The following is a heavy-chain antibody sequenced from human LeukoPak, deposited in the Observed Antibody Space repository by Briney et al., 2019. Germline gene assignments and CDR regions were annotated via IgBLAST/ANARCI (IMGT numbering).Heavy chain of an antibody. V-gene: IGHV4-4*07. CDR3: ARAGRYCSGGSCYWFDP. D-gene: IGHD2-15*01. Sequence: SETLSLTCTVSGGSISSYYWSWIRQPAGKGLEWIGRIYTSGSTNYNPYPKSQVTMSVDTSKIQFSLKLSSVTAADTAVYYCARAGRYCSGGSCYWFDPWGQGTLVTVSS. CDR2: IYTSGST. J-gene: IGHJ5*02. CDR1: GGSISSYY.